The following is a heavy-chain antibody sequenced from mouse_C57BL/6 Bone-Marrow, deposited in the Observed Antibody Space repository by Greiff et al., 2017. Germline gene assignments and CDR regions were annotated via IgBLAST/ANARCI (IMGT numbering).Heavy chain of an antibody. Sequence: VQLKQSGPVLVKPGASVKMSCKASGYTFTDYYMNWVKQSHGKSLEWIGVINPYNGGTSYNQKFKGKATLTVDKSSSTAYMELNSLTSEDSAVYSWARSEYYGSGYPFAYWGQGTLVTVSA. CDR1: GYTFTDYY. D-gene: IGHD1-1*01. CDR2: INPYNGGT. J-gene: IGHJ3*01. CDR3: ARSEYYGSGYPFAY. V-gene: IGHV1-19*01.